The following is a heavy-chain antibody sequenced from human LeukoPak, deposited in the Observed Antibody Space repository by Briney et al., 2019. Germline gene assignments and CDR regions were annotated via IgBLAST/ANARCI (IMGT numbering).Heavy chain of an antibody. CDR2: IYTSGST. CDR3: ARSSSGFWSGYPYAFDI. D-gene: IGHD3-3*01. Sequence: SETLSLTCTVSGGSISSYYWSWIRQPAGKGLEWIGRIYTSGSTNYNPSLKSRVTISVDTSKNQFSLKLSSVTAADTAVYYCARSSSGFWSGYPYAFDIWGQGTMVTVSS. V-gene: IGHV4-4*07. J-gene: IGHJ3*02. CDR1: GGSISSYY.